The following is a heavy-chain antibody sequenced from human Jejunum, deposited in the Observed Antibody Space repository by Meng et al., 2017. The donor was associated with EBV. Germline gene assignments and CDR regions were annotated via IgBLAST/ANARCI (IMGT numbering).Heavy chain of an antibody. J-gene: IGHJ4*02. CDR1: GFTFSGFW. V-gene: IGHV3-74*01. D-gene: IGHD1-26*01. CDR2: IIGTGDKT. Sequence: GRLVSSGGGVIRPGGSLRLACAASGFTFSGFWMYWVRPVTGKGLGWVSRIIGTGDKTTYADSVKGRFTISRDNAKNTLYLQMNSLRAEDTAVYYCAKDSGNYYMDYWGQGTLVTVSS. CDR3: AKDSGNYYMDY.